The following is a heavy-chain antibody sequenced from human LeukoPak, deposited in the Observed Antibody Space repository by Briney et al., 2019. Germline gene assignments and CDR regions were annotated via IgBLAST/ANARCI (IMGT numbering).Heavy chain of an antibody. CDR1: GFTFSSYD. V-gene: IGHV3-13*01. Sequence: GGSLRLSCAASGFTFSSYDMHWVRQATGKGLEWVSAIGTAGDTHYPGSVKGRFTISRENAKNSLYLQMNSLRAEDTAVYYCARDGFGTGSNWGQGTLVTVSS. CDR3: ARDGFGTGSN. D-gene: IGHD3-16*01. CDR2: IGTAGDT. J-gene: IGHJ4*02.